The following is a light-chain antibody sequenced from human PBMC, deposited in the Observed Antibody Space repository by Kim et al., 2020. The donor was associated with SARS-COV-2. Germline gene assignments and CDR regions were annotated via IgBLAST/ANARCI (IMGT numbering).Light chain of an antibody. V-gene: IGLV3-9*01. J-gene: IGLJ2*01. CDR2: RDS. CDR1: KSGSKH. Sequence: SVALGPTARFTGGGNKSGSKHVHWYQQKPGQAPVLVIYRDSNRPSGIPERCSGSNSGNTATLTISRAQAGDEADYYCQVWDSSTVVFGGGTQLTVL. CDR3: QVWDSSTVV.